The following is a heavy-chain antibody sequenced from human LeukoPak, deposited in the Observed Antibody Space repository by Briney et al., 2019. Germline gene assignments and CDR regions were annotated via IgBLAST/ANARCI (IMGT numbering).Heavy chain of an antibody. Sequence: PSETLSPTCTVSGGSISSSSYYWGWIRQPPGKGLEWIGSIYYSGSTYYNPSLKSRVTISIDTSKNQFSLKLSSVTAADTAVYYCARSVAGTFAPGYWGQGTLVTVSS. CDR1: GGSISSSSYY. D-gene: IGHD6-19*01. CDR2: IYYSGST. CDR3: ARSVAGTFAPGY. J-gene: IGHJ4*02. V-gene: IGHV4-39*07.